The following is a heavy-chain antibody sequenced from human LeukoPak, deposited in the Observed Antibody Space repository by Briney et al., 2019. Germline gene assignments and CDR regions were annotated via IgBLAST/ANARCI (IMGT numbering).Heavy chain of an antibody. J-gene: IGHJ4*02. CDR2: IWNDGSNK. V-gene: IGHV3-33*01. Sequence: GGSLRLSCAASGFTFSIYGMHWVRQAPGKGLEWVAVIWNDGSNKYYADSVKGRFTISRDNSKNTLYLQMNSLRAEDTAVYSCARASGPFDYWGQGTLVSVSS. CDR1: GFTFSIYG. D-gene: IGHD3-10*01. CDR3: ARASGPFDY.